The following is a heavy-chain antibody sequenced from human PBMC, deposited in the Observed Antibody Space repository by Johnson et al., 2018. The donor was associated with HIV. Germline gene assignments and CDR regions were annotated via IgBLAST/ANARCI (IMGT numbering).Heavy chain of an antibody. J-gene: IGHJ3*02. Sequence: QVQLVESGGGVVQPGRSLRLSCAASGFTFSNFGMHWVRQAPGQGLEWVAVIWYDGSNKYYADSVKGRFTIYRDTAKNSLYLQMNSLRAEDTALYYCARALRVVVVAATFDAFDIWGQGTMVTVSS. V-gene: IGHV3-33*01. CDR3: ARALRVVVVAATFDAFDI. D-gene: IGHD2-15*01. CDR2: IWYDGSNK. CDR1: GFTFSNFG.